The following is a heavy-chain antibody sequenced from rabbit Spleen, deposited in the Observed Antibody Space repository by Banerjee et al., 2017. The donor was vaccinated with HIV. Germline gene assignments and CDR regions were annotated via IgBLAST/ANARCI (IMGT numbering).Heavy chain of an antibody. Sequence: QEQLEESGGDLVKPGASLTLTCTASGFSFSSSYYMCWVRQAPGKGLEWIACIAGGTSAFTYSATWATGRFTISKTSSTTVTLQMTSLTVADTATYFCARDTGTSFSSYGMDLWAQAPSSPS. CDR2: IAGGTSAFT. J-gene: IGHJ6*01. D-gene: IGHD7-1*01. CDR1: GFSFSSSYY. V-gene: IGHV1S45*01. CDR3: ARDTGTSFSSYGMDL.